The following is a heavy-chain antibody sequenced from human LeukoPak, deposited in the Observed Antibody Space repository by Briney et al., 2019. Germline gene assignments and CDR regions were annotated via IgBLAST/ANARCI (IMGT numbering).Heavy chain of an antibody. V-gene: IGHV5-51*01. CDR2: IYPADSDT. CDR1: GYIFTHYW. J-gene: IGHJ4*02. Sequence: GESLKISCQVSGYIFTHYWIGWVRPMPGNGLEAMGIIYPADSDTKYTPSFHGQVTISADKSIHTVYLQWSSLKASDTAMYYCARQSRDGSKSRGYYFDFWGQGTLVTVSS. CDR3: ARQSRDGSKSRGYYFDF. D-gene: IGHD3-10*01.